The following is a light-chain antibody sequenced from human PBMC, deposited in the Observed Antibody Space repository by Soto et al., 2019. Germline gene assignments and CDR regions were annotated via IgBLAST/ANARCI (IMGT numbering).Light chain of an antibody. CDR3: QQYGDSPQT. J-gene: IGKJ1*01. V-gene: IGKV3-20*01. CDR2: GAS. CDR1: QSVSSS. Sequence: EIVLTQSPGTLSLSPGERATLSCRASQSVSSSLSWYQQKPGQAPRLLFYGASNRATAIPDRFSGSGFGTDFTLTITRLEPEDFAVYYCQQYGDSPQTFGPGTKVDIK.